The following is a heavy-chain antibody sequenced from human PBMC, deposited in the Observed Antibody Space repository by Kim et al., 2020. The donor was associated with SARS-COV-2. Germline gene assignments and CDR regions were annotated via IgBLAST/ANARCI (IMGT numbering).Heavy chain of an antibody. D-gene: IGHD3-10*01. Sequence: GGSLRLSCAASGFTFSSYSMHWVRQAPGKGLEWVSYISSSSSNKYYADSVKGRFTISRDNAKNTLYLQMNSLRDEDTAVYYCARPTFGLLWFVESNDAVVIWGQGTMVTVAS. V-gene: IGHV3-48*02. CDR3: ARPTFGLLWFVESNDAVVI. J-gene: IGHJ3*02. CDR2: ISSSSSNK. CDR1: GFTFSSYS.